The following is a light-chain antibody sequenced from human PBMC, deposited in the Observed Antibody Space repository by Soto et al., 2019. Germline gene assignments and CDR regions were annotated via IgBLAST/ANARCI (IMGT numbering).Light chain of an antibody. CDR3: QQRS. CDR1: HGVATSTY. Sequence: EVVLTQSPATLSLSPGERATLSCRASHGVATSTYLAWYQQKPGQAPRLLIYDASKRATGIPARFSGSASGTDFTLTISSLEPEDFAVYYCQQRSFGPGTKVDIK. J-gene: IGKJ3*01. CDR2: DAS. V-gene: IGKV3-11*01.